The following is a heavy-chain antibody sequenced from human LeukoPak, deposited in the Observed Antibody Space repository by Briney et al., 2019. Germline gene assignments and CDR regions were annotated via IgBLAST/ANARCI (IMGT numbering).Heavy chain of an antibody. CDR2: IYYSGST. V-gene: IGHV4-59*01. D-gene: IGHD6-13*01. CDR3: ARAGSSWFDP. J-gene: IGHJ5*02. CDR1: GGSISSYY. Sequence: SETLSLTCTVSGGSISSYYWSWIRQPPGKGLEWIGYIYYSGSTNCNPSLKSRVTISVDTSKNQFSLKLSSVTAADTAVYYCARAGSSWFDPWGQGTLVTVSS.